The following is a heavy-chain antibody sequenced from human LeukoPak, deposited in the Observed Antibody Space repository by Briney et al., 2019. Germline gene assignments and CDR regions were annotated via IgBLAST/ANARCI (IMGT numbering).Heavy chain of an antibody. CDR2: IIPIFGTA. J-gene: IGHJ6*03. CDR1: RGTFSSYA. D-gene: IGHD7-27*01. V-gene: IGHV1-69*13. CDR3: ARASQTGYYMDV. Sequence: ASVKVSCKASRGTFSSYAINWVRQAPGQGLEWMGGIIPIFGTANYAQKFQGRVTITADESTSTAYMELSSLRSEDTAVYYCARASQTGYYMDVWGKGTTVTISS.